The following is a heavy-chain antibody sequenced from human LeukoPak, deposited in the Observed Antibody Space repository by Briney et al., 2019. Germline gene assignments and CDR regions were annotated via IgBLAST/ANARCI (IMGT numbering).Heavy chain of an antibody. Sequence: GGSLRLSCAPSGFTFSNYAMSWVRQAPGKGLEWVSALSGSGGSAYYADSVKGRFTISRDNSKNTLYLQMNSLRAEDTAVYYCAKGRYESSGFNWAAWGQGTLVTVSS. V-gene: IGHV3-23*01. CDR2: LSGSGGSA. CDR3: AKGRYESSGFNWAA. D-gene: IGHD3-22*01. J-gene: IGHJ4*02. CDR1: GFTFSNYA.